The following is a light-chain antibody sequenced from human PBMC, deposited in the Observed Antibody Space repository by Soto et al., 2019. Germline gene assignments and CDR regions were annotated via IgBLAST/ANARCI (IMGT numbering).Light chain of an antibody. CDR2: AAS. J-gene: IGKJ3*01. V-gene: IGKV1-9*01. CDR1: QGISSY. Sequence: IQLTQSPSSLSASVGDRVTITCRASQGISSYLAWYQQKPGKAPKLLIYAASTLQSGVPSRFSGSGSGTDFTLTISSLQPEDFAVYYCQHYGTSHFTFGPGTKVDIK. CDR3: QHYGTSHFT.